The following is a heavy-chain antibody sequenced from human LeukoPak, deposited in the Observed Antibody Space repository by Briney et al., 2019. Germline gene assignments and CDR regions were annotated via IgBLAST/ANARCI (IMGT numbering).Heavy chain of an antibody. CDR2: IRDGGSQK. Sequence: GGSLRLSCVASGLSFSTYAMSWVRQAPGKGLEWVSVIRDGGSQKKYADPVKGRFTISRDNSKNTMYLQMNSLRTEDTAVYHCANIRPSVTIAGAYPYSVFWGQGALVTVSS. D-gene: IGHD4-17*01. J-gene: IGHJ4*02. CDR1: GLSFSTYA. V-gene: IGHV3-23*01. CDR3: ANIRPSVTIAGAYPYSVF.